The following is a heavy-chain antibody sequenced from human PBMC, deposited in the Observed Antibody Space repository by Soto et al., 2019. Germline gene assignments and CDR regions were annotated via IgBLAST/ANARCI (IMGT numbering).Heavy chain of an antibody. V-gene: IGHV3-21*04. J-gene: IGHJ4*02. Sequence: EVQLVESGGGLVKPGGSLRLSCAASGFTFTRYSMNWVRQAPGKGLEWVSSISSSGYSTYYADSVKGRFTISRDNSRNTVYLQMNNLRADDTAVYYCAKGSVVVAAKFDSWGQGTLVTVSS. D-gene: IGHD2-21*02. CDR2: ISSSGYST. CDR1: GFTFTRYS. CDR3: AKGSVVVAAKFDS.